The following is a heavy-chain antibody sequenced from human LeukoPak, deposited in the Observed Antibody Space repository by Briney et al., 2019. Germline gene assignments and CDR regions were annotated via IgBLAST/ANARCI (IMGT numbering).Heavy chain of an antibody. CDR1: GFTFSSYG. CDR2: ISYDGSNK. CDR3: AKDSLYSGSYYPAPLDY. Sequence: GRSLRLSCAASGFTFSSYGMHWVRQAPGKGLEWVAVISYDGSNKYYADSVKGRFTISRDNSKNTLYLQMNSLRAEDTAVYYCAKDSLYSGSYYPAPLDYWGQGTLVTVSS. J-gene: IGHJ4*02. V-gene: IGHV3-30*18. D-gene: IGHD1-26*01.